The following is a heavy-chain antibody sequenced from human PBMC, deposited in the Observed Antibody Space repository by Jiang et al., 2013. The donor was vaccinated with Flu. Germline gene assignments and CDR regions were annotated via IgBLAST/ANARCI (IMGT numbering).Heavy chain of an antibody. CDR1: GGTFSSYA. D-gene: IGHD4-23*01. V-gene: IGHV1-69*04. J-gene: IGHJ4*02. Sequence: GAEVKKPGSSVKVSCKASGGTFSSYAISWVRQAPGQGLEWMGRIIPILGIANYAQKFQGRVTITADKSTSTAYMELSSLRSEDTAVYYCARDGSVVTWAYHEQTIDYWGQGTLVTVSS. CDR2: IIPILGIA. CDR3: ARDGSVVTWAYHEQTIDY.